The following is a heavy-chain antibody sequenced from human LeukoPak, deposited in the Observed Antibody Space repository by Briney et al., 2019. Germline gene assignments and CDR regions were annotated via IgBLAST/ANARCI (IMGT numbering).Heavy chain of an antibody. CDR2: INPNSGGT. D-gene: IGHD1-26*01. CDR3: ASVLESGSYYAGDDAFDI. CDR1: GYTFTGYY. J-gene: IGHJ3*02. V-gene: IGHV1-2*02. Sequence: ASVKVSCKASGYTFTGYYMHWVQQAPGQGLEWMGWINPNSGGTNYAQKFQGRVTMTRDTSISTAYMELSRLRSDDTAVYYCASVLESGSYYAGDDAFDIWGQGTMVTVSS.